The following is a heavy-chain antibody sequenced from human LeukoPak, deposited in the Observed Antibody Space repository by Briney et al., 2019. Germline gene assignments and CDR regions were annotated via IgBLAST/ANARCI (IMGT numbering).Heavy chain of an antibody. CDR3: ARDVTHCGGDCYSGDY. V-gene: IGHV3-74*01. CDR1: GFTFSSYW. CDR2: IHGDGRTT. D-gene: IGHD2-21*02. Sequence: PGGSLRLSCAASGFTFSSYWIHWVRQVPGKGLVWVSRIHGDGRTTTYADSVKGRFTISRDNAKNSLYLQMNSLRAEDTAVYYCARDVTHCGGDCYSGDYWGQGTLVTVSS. J-gene: IGHJ4*02.